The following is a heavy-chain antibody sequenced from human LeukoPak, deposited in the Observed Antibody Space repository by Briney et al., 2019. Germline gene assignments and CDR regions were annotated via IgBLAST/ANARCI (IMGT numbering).Heavy chain of an antibody. CDR2: ITGGGEST. V-gene: IGHV3-23*01. Sequence: GRSLRLSCAAAGFTVEASAMSWVRQAPGKWLGWVAVITGGGESTYCADSVKGRFTISRDNSKKTLFLQVNSLRAEDTAVYFCAKNIRDQLLCGFNYWGQGIVVTVSS. D-gene: IGHD2-2*01. J-gene: IGHJ4*02. CDR3: AKNIRDQLLCGFNY. CDR1: GFTVEASA.